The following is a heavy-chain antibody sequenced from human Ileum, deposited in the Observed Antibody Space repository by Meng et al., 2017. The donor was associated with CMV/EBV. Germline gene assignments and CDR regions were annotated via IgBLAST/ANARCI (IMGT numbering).Heavy chain of an antibody. Sequence: GYTFPNYGISWVRQAPGQGLEWMGWISNNNGNTNYARKFRGRVSMTTDTSTATAYMELRSLRSDDTAVYYCAGDGADCPTTACSIDFWGQGTLVTVSS. D-gene: IGHD1-26*01. CDR3: AGDGADCPTTACSIDF. J-gene: IGHJ4*02. CDR1: GYTFPNYG. CDR2: ISNNNGNT. V-gene: IGHV1-18*01.